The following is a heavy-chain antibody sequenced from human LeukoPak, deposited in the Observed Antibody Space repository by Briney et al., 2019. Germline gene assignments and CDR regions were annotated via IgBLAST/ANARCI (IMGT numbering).Heavy chain of an antibody. V-gene: IGHV1-18*01. Sequence: ASVKVSCKASGYTFTNYGISWVRQAPGQGLEWVAWISLATGAPSYAQKFQGRVTLTTDTSTSTAYMELRSLRSDDTAVYYCARKDSSSWYFGTYNWFDPWGQGTLVTVSS. CDR3: ARKDSSSWYFGTYNWFDP. D-gene: IGHD6-13*01. CDR2: ISLATGAP. J-gene: IGHJ5*02. CDR1: GYTFTNYG.